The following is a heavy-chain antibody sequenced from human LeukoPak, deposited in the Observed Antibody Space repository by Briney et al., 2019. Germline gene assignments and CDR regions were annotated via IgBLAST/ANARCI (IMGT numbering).Heavy chain of an antibody. CDR1: GFTFSSYG. CDR2: ISGSGGST. Sequence: GGSLRLSCAASGFTFSSYGMSWVRQAPGKGLEWVSAISGSGGSTYYADSVKGRFIISRDNSKNTLYLQMNSLRAEDTAVYYCTRGAEGIAATDSNFDYWGQGTLVTVSS. V-gene: IGHV3-23*01. D-gene: IGHD6-13*01. J-gene: IGHJ4*02. CDR3: TRGAEGIAATDSNFDY.